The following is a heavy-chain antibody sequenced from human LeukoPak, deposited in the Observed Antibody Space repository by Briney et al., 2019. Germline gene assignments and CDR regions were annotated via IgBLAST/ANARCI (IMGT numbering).Heavy chain of an antibody. J-gene: IGHJ4*02. Sequence: WGSLKLSCAASGFTFSGSAMHWVRHASGKGLELVCRIRSKSNSYATAYAASVKGRFTISRDDSKNTAYLQMNSLKTEDTAVYYCTGGYSYGLWGQGTLVTVSS. D-gene: IGHD5-18*01. CDR2: IRSKSNSYAT. V-gene: IGHV3-73*01. CDR1: GFTFSGSA. CDR3: TGGYSYGL.